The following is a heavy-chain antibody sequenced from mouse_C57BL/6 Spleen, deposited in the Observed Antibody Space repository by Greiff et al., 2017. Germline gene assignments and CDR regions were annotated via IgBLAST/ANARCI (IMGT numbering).Heavy chain of an antibody. CDR3: ANGRRRGDWFAY. CDR1: GYAFSSYW. CDR2: IYPGDGDT. V-gene: IGHV1-80*01. Sequence: VQLVESGAELVKPAASVKISCTASGYAFSSYWVNWVKQRPGKGLEWIGQIYPGDGDTNYNGHFKGKATLTADKTSSTAYMQLSSLTSEDYAVYFCANGRRRGDWFAYWGQGTLVTVSA. D-gene: IGHD1-1*02. J-gene: IGHJ3*01.